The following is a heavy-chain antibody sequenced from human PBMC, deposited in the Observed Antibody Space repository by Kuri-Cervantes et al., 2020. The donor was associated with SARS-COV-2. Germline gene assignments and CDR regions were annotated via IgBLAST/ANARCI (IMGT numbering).Heavy chain of an antibody. CDR1: GFTFSSYW. D-gene: IGHD5-24*01. Sequence: GGSLRLSCAASGFTFSSYWMSWVRQAPGKGLEWVANIKQDGSEKYYVDSVKGRFTISRDNSKNTLYLQMNSLRAEDTAVYYCARGTGLQFLDYWGQGTLVTVSS. CDR2: IKQDGSEK. V-gene: IGHV3-7*01. CDR3: ARGTGLQFLDY. J-gene: IGHJ4*02.